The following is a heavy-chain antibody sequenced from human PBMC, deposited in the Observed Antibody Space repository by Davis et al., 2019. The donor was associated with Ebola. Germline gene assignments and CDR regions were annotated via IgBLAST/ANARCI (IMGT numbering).Heavy chain of an antibody. D-gene: IGHD3-9*01. V-gene: IGHV4-4*02. CDR3: ARDLGAIWGYGMDV. Sequence: MPSETLSLTCAVSGGSISSSNWWSWVRQPPGKGLEWIGEIYHSGSTNYNPSLKSRVTISVDKSKNQFSLKLSSVTAADTAVYYCARDLGAIWGYGMDVWGQGTTVTVSS. J-gene: IGHJ6*02. CDR1: GGSISSSNW. CDR2: IYHSGST.